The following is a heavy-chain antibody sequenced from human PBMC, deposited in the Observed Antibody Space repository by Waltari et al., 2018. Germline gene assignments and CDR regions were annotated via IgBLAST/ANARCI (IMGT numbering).Heavy chain of an antibody. J-gene: IGHJ3*02. CDR3: ARGPYYYDSSGSWADI. CDR1: GYTFTSYA. CDR2: INAGNGNT. D-gene: IGHD3-22*01. Sequence: QVQLVQSGAEVKKPGASVKVSCKASGYTFTSYAMHWVRSAPGQRLEWMGWINAGNGNTKYSQKFQGRVTITRDTSASTAYMELSSLRSEDTAVYYCARGPYYYDSSGSWADIWGQGTMVTVSS. V-gene: IGHV1-3*01.